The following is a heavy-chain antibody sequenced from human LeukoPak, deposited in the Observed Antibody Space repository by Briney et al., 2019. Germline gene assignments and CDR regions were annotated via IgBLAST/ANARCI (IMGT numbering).Heavy chain of an antibody. CDR1: GGSFSGYY. D-gene: IGHD3-10*01. V-gene: IGHV4-34*01. Sequence: SETLSLTCAVYGGSFSGYYWSWIRQPPGKGLEWIGEINHSGSTNYNPSLKSRVTISVDTSKNQFSLKLSSVTAADTAVYYCARGPDRYSYYYGSGGDDYFDYWGQGTLVTVSS. CDR3: ARGPDRYSYYYGSGGDDYFDY. CDR2: INHSGST. J-gene: IGHJ4*02.